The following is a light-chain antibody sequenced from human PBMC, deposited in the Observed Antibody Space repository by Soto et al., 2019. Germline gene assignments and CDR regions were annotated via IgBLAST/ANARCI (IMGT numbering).Light chain of an antibody. Sequence: DIQMTQSPSTLSASVGDRVTFTCRASQNINTWLAWYQQKPGKAPKLLIYKASTLQTGVPSRFSGSGSGAEFTLTINGLQPDDFATYYCQQCNNSPWTFGQGTTVDIK. CDR2: KAS. CDR1: QNINTW. V-gene: IGKV1-5*03. J-gene: IGKJ1*01. CDR3: QQCNNSPWT.